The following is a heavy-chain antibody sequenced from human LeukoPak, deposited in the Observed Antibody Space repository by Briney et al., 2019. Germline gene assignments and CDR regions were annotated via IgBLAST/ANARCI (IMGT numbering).Heavy chain of an antibody. CDR1: GFTFSNYA. D-gene: IGHD3-10*01. V-gene: IGHV3-23*01. CDR3: ARGVRPYGDYFDY. CDR2: ISGSGRSI. J-gene: IGHJ4*02. Sequence: GGSLRLSCAASGFTFSNYAMNWVRQAPGKGLEWVSDISGSGRSIYYGGSFQGRFTISRDNSKNTVYLQMNSLRAEDTAIYYCARGVRPYGDYFDYWGQGTLVTVSS.